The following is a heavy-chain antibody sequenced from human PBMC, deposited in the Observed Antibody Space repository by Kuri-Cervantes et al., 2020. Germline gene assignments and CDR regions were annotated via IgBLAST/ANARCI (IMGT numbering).Heavy chain of an antibody. CDR1: GFTFDDYA. CDR3: ARQPYDYSSGWYGAFDI. Sequence: SLKISCAASGFTFDDYAMHWVRQAPGKGLEWVSGISWNSGSIGYADSVKGRFTISRDNSKNTLYLQMNSLRAEDTAVYYCARQPYDYSSGWYGAFDIWGQGTMVTVSS. J-gene: IGHJ3*02. V-gene: IGHV3-9*01. D-gene: IGHD6-19*01. CDR2: ISWNSGSI.